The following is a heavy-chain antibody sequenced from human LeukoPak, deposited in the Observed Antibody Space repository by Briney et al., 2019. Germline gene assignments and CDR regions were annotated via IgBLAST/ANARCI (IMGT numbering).Heavy chain of an antibody. D-gene: IGHD5-12*01. Sequence: GGSLRLSCSASGFTFSTYAMHWVRQAPGKGLEYVSVISSNGDSTYNADSVKGRFTISRDNSKNTLYLQMSSLRAEDTALYYCVKVGDSGYGEYYQHWGQGTLVTVSS. CDR3: VKVGDSGYGEYYQH. CDR1: GFTFSTYA. V-gene: IGHV3-64D*06. CDR2: ISSNGDST. J-gene: IGHJ1*01.